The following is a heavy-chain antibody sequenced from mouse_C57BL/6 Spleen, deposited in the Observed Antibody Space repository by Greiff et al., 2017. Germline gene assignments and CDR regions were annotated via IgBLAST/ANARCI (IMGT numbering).Heavy chain of an antibody. CDR1: GYSITSGYY. J-gene: IGHJ2*01. V-gene: IGHV3-6*01. CDR2: ISYDGSN. CDR3: AGPTGTVFDY. D-gene: IGHD4-1*02. Sequence: EVQLQQSGPGLVKPSQSLSLTCSVTGYSITSGYYWNWIRQFPGNKLEWMGYISYDGSNNYNPSLKNRISITRDTSKNQFFLKLNSVTTEDTATYYCAGPTGTVFDYWGQGTTLTVSS.